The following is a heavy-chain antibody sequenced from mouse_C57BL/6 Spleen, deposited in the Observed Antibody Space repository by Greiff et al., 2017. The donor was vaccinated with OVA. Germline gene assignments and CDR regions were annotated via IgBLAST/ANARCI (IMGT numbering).Heavy chain of an antibody. Sequence: VQLQHSGAELVRPGASVKLSCTASGFNIKDDYMHWVKQRPEQGLEWIGWIDPENGDTEYASKFQGKATITADTSSNTAYLQLSSLTSEDTAVYYCTTDYGSDWGQGTTLTVSS. V-gene: IGHV14-4*01. CDR3: TTDYGSD. J-gene: IGHJ2*01. CDR1: GFNIKDDY. CDR2: IDPENGDT. D-gene: IGHD1-1*01.